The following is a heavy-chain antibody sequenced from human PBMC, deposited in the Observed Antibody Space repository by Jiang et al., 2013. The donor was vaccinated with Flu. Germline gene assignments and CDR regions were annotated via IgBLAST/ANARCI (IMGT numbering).Heavy chain of an antibody. J-gene: IGHJ6*02. Sequence: VQLLESGGGLVKPGGSLRLSCAASGFTFSSYSMNWVRQAPGKGLEWVSSISSSSSYIYYADSVKGRFTISRDNAKNSLYLQMNSLRAEDTAVYYCAREAPLLGPGMDVWGQGTTVTVSS. CDR3: AREAPLLGPGMDV. V-gene: IGHV3-21*01. CDR1: GFTFSSYS. D-gene: IGHD7-27*01. CDR2: ISSSSSYI.